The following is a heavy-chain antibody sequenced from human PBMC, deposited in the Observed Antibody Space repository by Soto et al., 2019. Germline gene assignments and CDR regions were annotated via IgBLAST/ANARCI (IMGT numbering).Heavy chain of an antibody. CDR2: IYYSGST. D-gene: IGHD2-2*01. CDR1: GGSISSSSYC. V-gene: IGHV4-39*01. J-gene: IGHJ4*02. Sequence: QLQLQESGPGLVKPSETLSLTCTVSGGSISSSSYCWGWSRQPPGKGMEWIGSIYYSGSTYYNPSLKSRVTIAVDTSKNQFSLKLTSVTAADTAVYYCARLASRHARSYFDYWGQGTLVTVSS. CDR3: ARLASRHARSYFDY.